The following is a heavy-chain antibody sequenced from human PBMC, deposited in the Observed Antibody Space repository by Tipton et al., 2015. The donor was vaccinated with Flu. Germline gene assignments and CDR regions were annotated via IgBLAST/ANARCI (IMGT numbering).Heavy chain of an antibody. D-gene: IGHD2/OR15-2a*01. J-gene: IGHJ5*02. V-gene: IGHV4-38-2*01. CDR3: ARQYYSNYVSEPKNWFYP. Sequence: LRLSCSVSGDSIGSRYFWGWIRRPPGKGLEWIGNVHQTGSSYYNPSLRSRVTIAFDRPKNQFYLRLTFVTAADTAVYYCARQYYSNYVSEPKNWFYPWGQGTLIIVSS. CDR2: VHQTGSS. CDR1: GDSIGSRYF.